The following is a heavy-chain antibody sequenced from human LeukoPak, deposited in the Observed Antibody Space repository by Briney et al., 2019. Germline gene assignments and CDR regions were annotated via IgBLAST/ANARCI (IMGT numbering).Heavy chain of an antibody. V-gene: IGHV3-23*01. CDR1: GFTFRSYT. J-gene: IGHJ4*02. D-gene: IGHD7-27*01. CDR2: ITTSDGNT. Sequence: GGSLRLSCAASGFTFRSYTMSWVRQAPGKGLEWVSTITTSDGNTYYADSVKGRFTVSRDNSKNTLFLQMNSLRAEDTAVYYCAKDGGLWVSAHWGDSWGRGTLVTVSS. CDR3: AKDGGLWVSAHWGDS.